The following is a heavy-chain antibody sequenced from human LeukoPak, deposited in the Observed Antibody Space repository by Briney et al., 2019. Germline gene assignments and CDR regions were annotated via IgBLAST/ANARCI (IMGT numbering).Heavy chain of an antibody. V-gene: IGHV3-23*01. CDR3: AKDLKRNYGDYVSGGAFVI. J-gene: IGHJ3*02. D-gene: IGHD4-17*01. Sequence: PGGSLRLSCAASGFTFSSYAMSWVRQAPGKGLEWVSAISGSGGSTYYADSVKGRFTISRDNSKNTLYLQMNSLRAEDTAVYYCAKDLKRNYGDYVSGGAFVIWGQGTMVTVSS. CDR1: GFTFSSYA. CDR2: ISGSGGST.